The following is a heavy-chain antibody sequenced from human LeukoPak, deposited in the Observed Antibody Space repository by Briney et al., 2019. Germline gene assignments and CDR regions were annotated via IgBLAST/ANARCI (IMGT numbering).Heavy chain of an antibody. CDR1: GFTFSSYG. V-gene: IGHV3-33*01. D-gene: IGHD3-22*01. J-gene: IGHJ3*02. CDR3: ARGGYFTHDAFDI. Sequence: AGGSLRLSCAASGFTFSSYGMHWVRQAPGKGLEWVAVIWYDGSNKYYADSVKGRFTISRDNSKDTLYLQMNSLRAEDTAVYYCARGGYFTHDAFDIWGQGTMVTVSS. CDR2: IWYDGSNK.